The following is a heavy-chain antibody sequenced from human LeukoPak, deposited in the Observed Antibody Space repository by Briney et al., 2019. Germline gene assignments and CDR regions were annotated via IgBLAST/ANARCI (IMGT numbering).Heavy chain of an antibody. V-gene: IGHV3-23*01. Sequence: PGRSLRLSCSASGFAFSRFAMTWVRHLPGKGLDWVSTISGNGHQTYYGDSVKGRFSVSRDNSKNILYLQMDSLRADDSALYYCAKDANYYDSSGFFIPFDYWGQGTLVTVSS. CDR1: GFAFSRFA. CDR2: ISGNGHQT. J-gene: IGHJ4*02. D-gene: IGHD3-22*01. CDR3: AKDANYYDSSGFFIPFDY.